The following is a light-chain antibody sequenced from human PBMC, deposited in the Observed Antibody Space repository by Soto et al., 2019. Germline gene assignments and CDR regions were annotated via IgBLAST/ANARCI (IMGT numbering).Light chain of an antibody. V-gene: IGKV1-39*01. CDR3: QHSYIPRRYT. Sequence: DIQITQSPSSLSASVGDRVTITCRASQSISSHLNWYQHKPGRPPRLLIFASYILEGGVPSRFSGSGSDTYFPLPIDGLQPEYFPTYYCQHSYIPRRYTFGQGTKGEI. CDR1: QSISSH. CDR2: ASY. J-gene: IGKJ2*01.